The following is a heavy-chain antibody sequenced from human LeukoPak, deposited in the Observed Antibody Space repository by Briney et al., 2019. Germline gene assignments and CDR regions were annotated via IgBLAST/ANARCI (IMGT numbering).Heavy chain of an antibody. J-gene: IGHJ4*02. D-gene: IGHD3-22*01. CDR2: IIPIFGTA. CDR3: ARTNYYDSSGYYRGVGDY. V-gene: IGHV1-69*13. Sequence: SVKVSCKASGGTFSSYAISWVRQAPGQGLEWMGGIIPIFGTANYAQKFQGRVTITADESTSTAYMELSSLRSEDTAVYYCARTNYYDSSGYYRGVGDYWGQGTLATVSS. CDR1: GGTFSSYA.